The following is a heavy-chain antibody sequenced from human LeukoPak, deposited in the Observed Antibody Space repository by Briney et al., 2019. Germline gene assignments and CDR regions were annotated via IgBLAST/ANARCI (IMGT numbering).Heavy chain of an antibody. CDR2: ISSSSSYI. D-gene: IGHD1-1*01. V-gene: IGHV3-21*01. J-gene: IGHJ4*02. Sequence: GGSLRLSCAASGFTFSSYSMNWVRQAPGKGLEWVSSISSSSSYIYYADSVKGRFTISRDNAKNSLYLQMNSLRAEDTAVYYCARDGNWNDFEPLDYWGQGTLVTVSS. CDR1: GFTFSSYS. CDR3: ARDGNWNDFEPLDY.